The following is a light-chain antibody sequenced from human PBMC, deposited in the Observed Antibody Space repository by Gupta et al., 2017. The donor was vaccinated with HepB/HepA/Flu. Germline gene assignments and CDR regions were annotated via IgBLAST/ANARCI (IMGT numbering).Light chain of an antibody. CDR1: QGINTS. J-gene: IGKJ4*01. Sequence: SASVGDRVTITCRASQGINTSLGWFQQKPGKAPKSLIYGVSTLQSGIPLRFSGSGSGTDFTLIISSLQPEDSASYYCRHYHDYPLTFGGGTKVEIK. CDR3: RHYHDYPLT. V-gene: IGKV1-16*01. CDR2: GVS.